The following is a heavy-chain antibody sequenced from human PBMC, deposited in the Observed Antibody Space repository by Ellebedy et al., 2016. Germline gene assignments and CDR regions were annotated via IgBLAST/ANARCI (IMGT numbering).Heavy chain of an antibody. V-gene: IGHV1-3*01. D-gene: IGHD1-26*01. CDR2: INAGNGNT. Sequence: ASVKVSCKASGYTFTSYAMHWVRQAPGQRLEWMGWINAGNGNTKYSQKFQGRVTMTEDTSTDTAYMELSSLRSEDTAVYYCATDRSGSYLDPPTFDYWGQGTLVTVSS. J-gene: IGHJ4*02. CDR3: ATDRSGSYLDPPTFDY. CDR1: GYTFTSYA.